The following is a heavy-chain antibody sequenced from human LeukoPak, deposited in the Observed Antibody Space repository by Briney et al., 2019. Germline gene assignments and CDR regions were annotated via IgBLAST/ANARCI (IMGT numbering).Heavy chain of an antibody. J-gene: IGHJ6*03. CDR2: IYYSGST. CDR1: GGSISSYY. CDR3: ARGSRSSSSGHFYYHYYMDV. V-gene: IGHV4-59*01. D-gene: IGHD6-6*01. Sequence: SETLSLTCTVSGGSISSYYWNWIRQPPGKGLEWIGFIYYSGSTNSGSTKYNPFLESRVTISVDMSKKQLSLELSSVTAADTAVYYCARGSRSSSSGHFYYHYYMDVWGKGTRSPSP.